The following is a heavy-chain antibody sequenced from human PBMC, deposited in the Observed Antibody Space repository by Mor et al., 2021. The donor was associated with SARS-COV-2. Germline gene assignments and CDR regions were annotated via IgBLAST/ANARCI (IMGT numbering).Heavy chain of an antibody. V-gene: IGHV4-31*02. CDR2: SGST. Sequence: SGSTYYNPSLKSRVTISVDTSKNQFSLKLSSVTAADTAVYYCAVGIVVVPAAILGGCWFDPWGQGTLVTVSS. J-gene: IGHJ5*02. CDR3: AVGIVVVPAAILGGCWFDP. D-gene: IGHD2-2*02.